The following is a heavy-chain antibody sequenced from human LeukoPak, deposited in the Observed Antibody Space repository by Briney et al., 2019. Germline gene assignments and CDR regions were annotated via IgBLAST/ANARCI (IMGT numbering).Heavy chain of an antibody. CDR1: VEFVSWYY. CDR3: ARAKSGYDED. D-gene: IGHD6-25*01. CDR2: IHHSGSN. Sequence: SDTLSLTCAVYVEFVSWYYWSWIRQPAGEGLEWSGKIHHSGSNNYNPSLESPVTLSVDTSNNQFSLKLSSVTAAATAVYYCARAKSGYDEDWGQGTLVTVSS. J-gene: IGHJ4*02. V-gene: IGHV4-34*01.